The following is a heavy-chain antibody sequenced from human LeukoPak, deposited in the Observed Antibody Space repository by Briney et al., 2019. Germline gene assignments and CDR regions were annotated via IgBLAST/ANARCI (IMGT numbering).Heavy chain of an antibody. CDR2: MSPNSGNT. CDR1: GYTFTSFD. CDR3: ARGRPDTSVPRTYYMDV. J-gene: IGHJ6*03. Sequence: ASVKVSCKASGYTFTSFDIFWVRQATGQGLEWMGWMSPNSGNTGSAQKFQGRVTFTRDTSISTSFMELSSLRSEDTAIYYCARGRPDTSVPRTYYMDVWGKGTTVTVSS. V-gene: IGHV1-8*01. D-gene: IGHD5-18*01.